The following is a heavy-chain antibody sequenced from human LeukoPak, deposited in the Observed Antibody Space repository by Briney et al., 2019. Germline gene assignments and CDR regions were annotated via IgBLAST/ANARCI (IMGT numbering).Heavy chain of an antibody. CDR1: GFTFSSYS. D-gene: IGHD1-26*01. V-gene: IGHV3-48*01. J-gene: IGHJ4*02. Sequence: GGSLRLSCAASGFTFSSYSMNWVRQAPGKGLEWVSYISSSSSTIYYADSVKGRFTISRDNSKNTLYLQMNSLRAEDTAVYYCAKDPSLVGASHDPYDYWGQGTLVTVSS. CDR2: ISSSSSTI. CDR3: AKDPSLVGASHDPYDY.